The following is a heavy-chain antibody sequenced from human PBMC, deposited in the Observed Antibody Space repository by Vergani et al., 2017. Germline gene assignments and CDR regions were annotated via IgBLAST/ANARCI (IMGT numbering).Heavy chain of an antibody. CDR3: ARGLGSSGWVWFDP. CDR2: INHSGST. CDR1: GGSFSGYY. D-gene: IGHD6-19*01. J-gene: IGHJ5*02. V-gene: IGHV4-34*01. Sequence: QVQLQQWGAGLLKPSETLSLTCAVYGGSFSGYYWSWIRQPPGKGLEWIGEINHSGSTNYNPSLKSRVTISVDTSKNQFSLKLSSLTAADTAVYYCARGLGSSGWVWFDPWGQGTLVTVSS.